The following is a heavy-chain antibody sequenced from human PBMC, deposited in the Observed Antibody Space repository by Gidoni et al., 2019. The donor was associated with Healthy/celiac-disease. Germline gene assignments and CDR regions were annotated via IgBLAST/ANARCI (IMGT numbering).Heavy chain of an antibody. CDR3: AREGGDYHYAFDY. CDR1: GFTFSSYS. Sequence: EVQLVDSGGGLVKPGGSLRLSCAASGFTFSSYSMNWVRQAPGKGLEWVSSISSSSSYIYYADSVKGRFTISRDNAKNSLYLQMNSLRAEDTAVYYCAREGGDYHYAFDYWGQGTLVTVSS. J-gene: IGHJ4*02. D-gene: IGHD4-17*01. V-gene: IGHV3-21*01. CDR2: ISSSSSYI.